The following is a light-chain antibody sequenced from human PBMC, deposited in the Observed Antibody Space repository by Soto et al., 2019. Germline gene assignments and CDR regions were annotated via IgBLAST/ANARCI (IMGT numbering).Light chain of an antibody. CDR3: QQFGTSFPYT. Sequence: EIVLTQSPGTLSLSPGERATLTCRASQSVSSRYLAWYQQKPGQAPRLLMYDASSRATGIPDRFSGSGSGTDFTLTISRVEPEDCAVYYCQQFGTSFPYTFGQGTKLDIK. J-gene: IGKJ2*01. CDR1: QSVSSRY. CDR2: DAS. V-gene: IGKV3-20*01.